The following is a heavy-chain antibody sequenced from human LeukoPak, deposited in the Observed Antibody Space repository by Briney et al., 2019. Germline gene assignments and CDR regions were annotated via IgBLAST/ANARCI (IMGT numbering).Heavy chain of an antibody. V-gene: IGHV4-34*01. J-gene: IGHJ4*02. CDR2: INHSGSS. Sequence: PSETLSLTCAVYGGSFSGYYWSWIRQPPGKGLEWIGEINHSGSSNYNPSLKSRVTISVDTSKNQFSLKLSSMTAADTAVYYCARGGRYGPGYWGQGTLVTVSS. CDR1: GGSFSGYY. CDR3: ARGGRYGPGY. D-gene: IGHD5-18*01.